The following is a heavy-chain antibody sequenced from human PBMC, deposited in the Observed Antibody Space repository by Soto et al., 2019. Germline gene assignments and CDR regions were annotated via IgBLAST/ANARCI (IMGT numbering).Heavy chain of an antibody. Sequence: QVQLQESGPGLVKPSQTLSLTCTVSGGSISSGGYYWSWIRQHPGKGLEWIGYIYYSGSTYYNPSLKSRVTISVDTSKNQFSLKLSSVTAADTAVYYCAREGREIFGVVIHRYWYFDLWGRGTLVTFSS. CDR3: AREGREIFGVVIHRYWYFDL. CDR2: IYYSGST. CDR1: GGSISSGGYY. V-gene: IGHV4-31*03. D-gene: IGHD3-3*01. J-gene: IGHJ2*01.